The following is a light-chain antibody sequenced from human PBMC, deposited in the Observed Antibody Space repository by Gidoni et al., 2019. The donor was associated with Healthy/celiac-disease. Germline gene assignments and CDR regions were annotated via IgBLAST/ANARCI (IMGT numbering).Light chain of an antibody. CDR1: QSISSW. J-gene: IGKJ1*01. CDR3: EQYNSYPWT. CDR2: KAS. Sequence: DIQLTQSPSPLSASVGDRVTITCRASQSISSWLAWYQQKAGKAPKLLIYKASSLESGVPSRFSGGGAGTEFTRTISSLQPDDVATYYCEQYNSYPWTFGQGTKVEIK. V-gene: IGKV1-5*03.